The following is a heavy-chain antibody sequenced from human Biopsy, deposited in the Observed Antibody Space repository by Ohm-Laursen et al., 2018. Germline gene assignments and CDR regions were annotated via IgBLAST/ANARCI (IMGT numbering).Heavy chain of an antibody. V-gene: IGHV1-69*01. CDR1: GGTFTNYA. CDR2: IIPIFGTA. D-gene: IGHD1-26*01. J-gene: IGHJ4*02. CDR3: ARDALGGGSYRFFY. Sequence: SSVKVSCKVSGGTFTNYAISWVRQAPGQGLEWMGGIIPIFGTANYAQKFRGRVTITADESTSTAYMELSSLRSDDTAVYYCARDALGGGSYRFFYWVQGSLVTVSS.